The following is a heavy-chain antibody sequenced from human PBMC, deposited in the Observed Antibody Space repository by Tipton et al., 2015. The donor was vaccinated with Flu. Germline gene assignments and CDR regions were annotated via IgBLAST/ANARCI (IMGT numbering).Heavy chain of an antibody. CDR2: INWNGGRT. Sequence: SLRLSCAASGFSFDDYAMSWVRQLPGKGLEWVSGINWNGGRTGYADSVKVRFSISRDNAKNSLYLQMNTQRAEDTALYYCARGQWEPRYHYGMDVWRQATTVTISS. D-gene: IGHD1-26*01. J-gene: IGHJ6*02. CDR3: ARGQWEPRYHYGMDV. V-gene: IGHV3-20*04. CDR1: GFSFDDYA.